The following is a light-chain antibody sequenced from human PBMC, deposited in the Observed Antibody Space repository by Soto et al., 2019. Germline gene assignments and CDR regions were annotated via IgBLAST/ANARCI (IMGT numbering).Light chain of an antibody. CDR3: QQFDSLPYT. CDR1: QDISNY. Sequence: DIQMTQSPSSLSASVGDRVTITCQASQDISNYLNWYQQKPGQAPKVLIYDASDLETGVPSRFSWSGSGTDFTFTITSLQPEDFAIYFCQQFDSLPYTFGQGTKLEIK. V-gene: IGKV1-33*01. CDR2: DAS. J-gene: IGKJ2*01.